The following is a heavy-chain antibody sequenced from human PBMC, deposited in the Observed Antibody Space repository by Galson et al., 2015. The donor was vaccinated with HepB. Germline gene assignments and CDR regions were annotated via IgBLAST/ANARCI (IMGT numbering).Heavy chain of an antibody. D-gene: IGHD4-23*01. CDR2: IYYTGST. CDR1: DGSISGFY. CDR3: ARDRGYGGAPFDY. J-gene: IGHJ4*02. V-gene: IGHV4-59*01. Sequence: SETLSLTCTVSDGSISGFYWSWIRQSPGKGLEWIGYIYYTGSTNYNPSLKSRVTMSVSTPENQFSLRLTSVTAADTAIYYCARDRGYGGAPFDYWGQGTLVSVSS.